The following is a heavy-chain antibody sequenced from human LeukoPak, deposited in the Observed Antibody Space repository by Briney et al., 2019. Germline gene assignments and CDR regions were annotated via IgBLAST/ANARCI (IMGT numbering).Heavy chain of an antibody. CDR2: IKSKTDGGTT. Sequence: GGSLRLSCAASGSTFSNAWMSWVRQAPGKGLEWVGRIKSKTDGGTTDYAAPVKGRFTISRDDSKNTLYLQMNSLKTEDTAVYYCTTAPPTRYYYGSGSYVVDYWGQGTLVTVSS. J-gene: IGHJ4*02. CDR3: TTAPPTRYYYGSGSYVVDY. V-gene: IGHV3-15*01. CDR1: GSTFSNAW. D-gene: IGHD3-10*01.